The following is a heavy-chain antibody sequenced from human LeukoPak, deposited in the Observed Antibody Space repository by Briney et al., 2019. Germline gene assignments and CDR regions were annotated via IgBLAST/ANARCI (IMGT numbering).Heavy chain of an antibody. D-gene: IGHD6-19*01. CDR2: ISGSGGST. J-gene: IGHJ4*02. CDR1: GFTFSSYA. Sequence: GGFLRLSCAASGFTFSSYAMSWVRQAPGKGLEWVSAISGSGGSTYYADSVKGRFTISRDNSKNTLYLQMNSLRAEDTAVYYCATDRPNKQWLANDYWGQGTLVTVSS. CDR3: ATDRPNKQWLANDY. V-gene: IGHV3-23*01.